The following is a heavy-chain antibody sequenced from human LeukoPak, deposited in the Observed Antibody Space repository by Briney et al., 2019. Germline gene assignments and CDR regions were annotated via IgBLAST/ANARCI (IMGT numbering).Heavy chain of an antibody. J-gene: IGHJ6*02. CDR3: ARDRGVIKTSYYYYYGMDV. D-gene: IGHD3-10*01. V-gene: IGHV1-18*01. CDR2: ISDYNGNT. CDR1: GYTFTSYG. Sequence: ASVKVSCKASGYTFTSYGISWVRQAPGQGLEWMGWISDYNGNTNYAQKLQGRVTMTTDTSTSTAYMELRSLRSDDTAVYYCARDRGVIKTSYYYYYGMDVWGQGTTVTVSS.